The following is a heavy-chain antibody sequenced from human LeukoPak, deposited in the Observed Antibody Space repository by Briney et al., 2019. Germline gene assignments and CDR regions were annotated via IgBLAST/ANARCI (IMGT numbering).Heavy chain of an antibody. D-gene: IGHD2-2*02. V-gene: IGHV1-69*13. J-gene: IGHJ5*02. CDR1: GGTFSSYA. Sequence: SVKVSCKASGGTFSSYAISWVRQAPGQGLEWMGVIIPIFGTANYAQKLHGRVTITADESTSTDYLELSSLKSEDTAVYYCASFLGEGCSSTSCYIASWFDPWGQGTLVTVSS. CDR2: IIPIFGTA. CDR3: ASFLGEGCSSTSCYIASWFDP.